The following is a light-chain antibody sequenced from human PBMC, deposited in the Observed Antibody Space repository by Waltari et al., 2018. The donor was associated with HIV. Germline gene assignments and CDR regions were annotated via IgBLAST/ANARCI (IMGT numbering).Light chain of an antibody. CDR1: QSASIW. V-gene: IGKV1-5*03. CDR2: KAS. Sequence: DIQLTQSPSTLSASVGDTVTITCRASQSASIWLAWYQQKPGKAPKFLIYKASNLESGVSSRFSGRGSGTEFTLTISSLQPDDFATYYCQQYNSFPYTFGQGTQLEIK. CDR3: QQYNSFPYT. J-gene: IGKJ2*01.